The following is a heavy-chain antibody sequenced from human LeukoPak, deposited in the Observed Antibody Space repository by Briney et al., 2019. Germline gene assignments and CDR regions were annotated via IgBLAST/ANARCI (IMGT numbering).Heavy chain of an antibody. J-gene: IGHJ3*02. CDR1: GFTFSSYS. V-gene: IGHV3-23*01. Sequence: GGSLRLSCAASGFTFSSYSMNWVRQAPGKGLEWVSVISVSGSSTYYADSVKGRFTISRDSSKSTLYLQMNSLRAEDTAIYYCAKNHDSNGYHTDDAFDIWGQGTMVTVSS. CDR3: AKNHDSNGYHTDDAFDI. CDR2: ISVSGSST. D-gene: IGHD3-22*01.